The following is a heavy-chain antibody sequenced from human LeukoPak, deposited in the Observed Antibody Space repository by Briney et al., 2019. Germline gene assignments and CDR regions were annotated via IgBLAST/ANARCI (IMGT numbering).Heavy chain of an antibody. J-gene: IGHJ4*02. CDR2: MNPNSGNT. CDR1: GYTFTSYD. D-gene: IGHD4-17*01. CDR3: ARGLDYGDYNY. Sequence: ASVKVSXEASGYTFTSYDINWVRQATGQGLEWMGWMNPNSGNTCYAQKFQGRVTMTRNTSISTAYMELSSLRSEDTGVYYCARGLDYGDYNYWGQGTLVTVSS. V-gene: IGHV1-8*01.